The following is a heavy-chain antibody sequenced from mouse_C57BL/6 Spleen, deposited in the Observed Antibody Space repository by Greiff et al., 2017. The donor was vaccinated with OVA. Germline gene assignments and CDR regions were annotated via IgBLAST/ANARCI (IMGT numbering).Heavy chain of an antibody. D-gene: IGHD1-1*01. CDR2: INPNNGGT. Sequence: VQLQQSGPELVKPGASVKISCKASGYTFTDYYMNWVKQSHGKSLEWIGDINPNNGGTSYNQKFKGKATLTVDKSSSTAYMELRSLTSEDSAVYYCARSYSSHWYFDVWGTGTTVTVSS. J-gene: IGHJ1*03. CDR1: GYTFTDYY. CDR3: ARSYSSHWYFDV. V-gene: IGHV1-26*01.